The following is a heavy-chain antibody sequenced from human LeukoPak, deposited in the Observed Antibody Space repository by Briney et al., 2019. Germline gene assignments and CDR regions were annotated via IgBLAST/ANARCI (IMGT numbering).Heavy chain of an antibody. D-gene: IGHD2/OR15-2a*01. CDR2: IYYSGST. Sequence: SETLSLTCTVSGNSMSSYYWSWIRQPPGKGLEWIGYIYYSGSTNFNPSLKSRVTISLDTSKNQFSLKLTSVTAADTAVYYCARFARDFYDYWGQGTLVTVSS. CDR3: ARFARDFYDY. V-gene: IGHV4-59*08. J-gene: IGHJ4*02. CDR1: GNSMSSYY.